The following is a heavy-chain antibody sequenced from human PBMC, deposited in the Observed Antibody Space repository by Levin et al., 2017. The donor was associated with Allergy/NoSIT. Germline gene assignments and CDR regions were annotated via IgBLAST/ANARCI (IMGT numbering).Heavy chain of an antibody. V-gene: IGHV1-18*01. CDR1: GYTFSFYG. CDR3: AREMAETAADTFDI. Sequence: ASVKVSCKASGYTFSFYGLSWVRQAPGQGLEWMGWISPYNGDTNYAQNFQGRVTMTTDTSTSTAYLVLRSLRSDDTAVYYCAREMAETAADTFDIWGQGTMVTVSS. CDR2: ISPYNGDT. D-gene: IGHD2-8*01. J-gene: IGHJ3*02.